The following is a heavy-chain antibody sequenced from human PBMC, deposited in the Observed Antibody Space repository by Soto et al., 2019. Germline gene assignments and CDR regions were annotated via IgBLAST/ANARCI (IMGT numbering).Heavy chain of an antibody. V-gene: IGHV3-48*02. D-gene: IGHD3-22*01. CDR1: GFTFSSYS. J-gene: IGHJ1*01. CDR3: ASEPYTPQGGGDSSGYEYFQH. Sequence: GGSLRLSCAASGFTFSSYSMNWVRQAPGKGLEWVSYISSSSSTIYYADSVKGRFTISRDNAKNSLYLQMNSLRDEDTAVYYCASEPYTPQGGGDSSGYEYFQHWGQGTLVTVSS. CDR2: ISSSSSTI.